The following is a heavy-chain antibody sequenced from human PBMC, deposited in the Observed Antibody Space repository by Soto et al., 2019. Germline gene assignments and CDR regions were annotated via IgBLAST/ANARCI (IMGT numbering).Heavy chain of an antibody. D-gene: IGHD5-18*01. CDR2: INTYNGDT. CDR3: AGDVGNGYGYGYGY. J-gene: IGHJ4*02. CDR1: GYTFTTYG. Sequence: QVQLVQSGAEVKKPGASVTVSCKVSGYTFTTYGVSWVRQAPGQGLEWMGWINTYNGDTNYAQKVQRRVTMTTDTATSTAYLELGSLTSDDTAVYYCAGDVGNGYGYGYGYWGQGTLVTVSS. V-gene: IGHV1-18*01.